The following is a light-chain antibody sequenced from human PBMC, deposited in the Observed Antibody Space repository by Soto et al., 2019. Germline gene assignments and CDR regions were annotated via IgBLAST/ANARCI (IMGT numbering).Light chain of an antibody. Sequence: EIVLTQSPGTLSLSPGERATLSCRASQSVTSSYLAWYQQKPGQAPRFLMYGASSRATGIPDRFSGGGSGTDFTLTITSLEPEDFAVYYCQQCTNWPLRTFGGGTKVDIK. CDR2: GAS. CDR1: QSVTSSY. V-gene: IGKV3D-20*02. CDR3: QQCTNWPLRT. J-gene: IGKJ4*01.